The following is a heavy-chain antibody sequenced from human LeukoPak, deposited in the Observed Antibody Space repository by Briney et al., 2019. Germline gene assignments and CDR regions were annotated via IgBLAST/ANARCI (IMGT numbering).Heavy chain of an antibody. V-gene: IGHV3-48*04. CDR2: ISGSGVTM. J-gene: IGHJ4*02. CDR1: GFAFSDYS. CDR3: AREDIRLDYFDY. D-gene: IGHD6-19*01. Sequence: PGGCLRLSCAASGFAFSDYSMNWVRQAPGRGLEWVSYISGSGVTMYYADSVKGRFTISRDDAKNSLYLQMNSLRAEDTAVYYCAREDIRLDYFDYWGQGTLVTVSS.